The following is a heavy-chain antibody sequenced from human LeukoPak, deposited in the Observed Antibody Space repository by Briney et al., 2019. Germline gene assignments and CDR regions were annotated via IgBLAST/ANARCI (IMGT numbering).Heavy chain of an antibody. V-gene: IGHV3-7*01. CDR3: ARETPCGGDCYHFDY. J-gene: IGHJ4*02. CDR2: IKQDGSEK. CDR1: GFPFSSYW. Sequence: GGSLRLSCAASGFPFSSYWMSWVRQAPGKGLEWVANIKQDGSEKYYVDSVKGRFTISRDNAKNSLYLQMNSLRAEDTAVYYCARETPCGGDCYHFDYWGQGTLVTVSS. D-gene: IGHD2-21*02.